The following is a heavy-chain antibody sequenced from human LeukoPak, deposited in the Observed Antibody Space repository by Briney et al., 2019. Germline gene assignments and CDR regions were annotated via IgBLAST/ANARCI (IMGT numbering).Heavy chain of an antibody. D-gene: IGHD4-17*01. J-gene: IGHJ4*02. CDR2: IIPIFGTA. Sequence: ASVKVSCKASGGTFSSYAISWVRQAPGQGLEWMGRIIPIFGTANYAQKFQGRVTITADKSTSTAYMELSSLRSEDTAVYYCASFIAYGDYGFDYWGQGTLVTVSS. CDR1: GGTFSSYA. CDR3: ASFIAYGDYGFDY. V-gene: IGHV1-69*06.